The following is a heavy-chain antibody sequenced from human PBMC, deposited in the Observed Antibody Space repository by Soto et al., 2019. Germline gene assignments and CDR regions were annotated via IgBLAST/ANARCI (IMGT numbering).Heavy chain of an antibody. CDR3: ARGYCSSTICYIWDNWFDP. CDR1: GGSISSYY. V-gene: IGHV4-59*01. D-gene: IGHD2-2*02. CDR2: IYYSGRT. J-gene: IGHJ5*02. Sequence: QVQLQESGPGLVKPSETLSLTCTVSGGSISSYYWSWIRQPPGKGLEWIGYIYYSGRTNYNPSLKRRVTLSIDXXKNQCSLKLRSVTAADTAVYYCARGYCSSTICYIWDNWFDPWGQGTLVTVSS.